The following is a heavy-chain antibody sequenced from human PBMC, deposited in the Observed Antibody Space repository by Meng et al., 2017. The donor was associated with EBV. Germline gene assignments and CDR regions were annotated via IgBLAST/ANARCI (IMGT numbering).Heavy chain of an antibody. Sequence: QVTLKASCPTLVKPTQTLPSTCTFSGFSPSTRGVGVGWIRQPPGKALEWLALIYWDDDKRYSPSLKSRLTITKDTSKNQVVLTMTNMDPEDAATYYCAHIIAARPFDYWGQGTLVTVSS. CDR1: GFSPSTRGVG. D-gene: IGHD6-6*01. CDR3: AHIIAARPFDY. CDR2: IYWDDDK. J-gene: IGHJ4*02. V-gene: IGHV2-5*02.